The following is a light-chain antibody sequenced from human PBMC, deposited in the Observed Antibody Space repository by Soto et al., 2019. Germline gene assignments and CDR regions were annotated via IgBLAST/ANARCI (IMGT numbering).Light chain of an antibody. CDR1: SSDVGGYDN. Sequence: QSALTQPASVSGSPGQSITISCTGTSSDVGGYDNVSWYQQHPGKAPKLIIYDVTVRPSGISPRFSGSKSDNTASLAVSGLQPEDEADYYCSSYTNKDTLLFGGGTKVTVL. CDR2: DVT. CDR3: SSYTNKDTLL. J-gene: IGLJ3*02. V-gene: IGLV2-14*03.